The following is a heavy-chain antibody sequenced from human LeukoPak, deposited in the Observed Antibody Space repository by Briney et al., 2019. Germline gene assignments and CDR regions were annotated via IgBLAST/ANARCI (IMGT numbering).Heavy chain of an antibody. J-gene: IGHJ4*02. CDR2: IYPGDSDT. CDR1: GYSFTSYW. CDR3: ASTVSPYCSGGSCFDY. V-gene: IGHV5-51*01. Sequence: GESLKISCKGSGYSFTSYWIGWVRQMPGKGLEWMGIIYPGDSDTRYSPSFQGQVTISADKSISTAYLQWSSLKASDTAMYYCASTVSPYCSGGSCFDYWGQGTLVTVSS. D-gene: IGHD2-15*01.